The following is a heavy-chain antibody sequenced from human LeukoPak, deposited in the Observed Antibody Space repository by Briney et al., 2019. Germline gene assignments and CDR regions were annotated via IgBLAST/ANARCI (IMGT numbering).Heavy chain of an antibody. D-gene: IGHD3-10*01. CDR2: ISAYNGNT. V-gene: IGHV1-18*04. CDR1: GYTFTSYG. Sequence: ASVKDSCKASGYTFTSYGISWVRQAPGQGLEWMGWISAYNGNTNYAQKLQGRVTMTTDTFTTTAYMELRSLRSDDTAVYYCARDLFSGSGSHSGYWGQGTLVTVSS. CDR3: ARDLFSGSGSHSGY. J-gene: IGHJ4*02.